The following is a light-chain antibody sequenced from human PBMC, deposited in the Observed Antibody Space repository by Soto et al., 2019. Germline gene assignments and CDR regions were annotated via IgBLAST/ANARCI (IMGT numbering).Light chain of an antibody. J-gene: IGLJ3*02. CDR1: RGDVGGYNY. CDR3: SSYTSSSTLV. CDR2: NVS. V-gene: IGLV2-14*01. Sequence: QSALTQPASVSGSPGQSITISCTGTRGDVGGYNYVSWYQQPPGKAPKLRIYNVSNRPSGVSIRFSGSKSGNTASLTIAGLQAEDEADYYCSSYTSSSTLVFGGGTKLTVL.